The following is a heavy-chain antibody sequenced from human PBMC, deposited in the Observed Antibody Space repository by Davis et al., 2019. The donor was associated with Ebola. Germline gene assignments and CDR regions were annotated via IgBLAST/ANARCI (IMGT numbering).Heavy chain of an antibody. Sequence: GESLKISCVVSGFTFSTYWMSWVRQASGKGLEWVGRIRSKANSYATAYAASVKGRFTISRDDSKNTAYLQMNSLKTEDTAVYYCTGDRGDGDYWGQGTLVTVSS. V-gene: IGHV3-73*01. D-gene: IGHD3-16*01. CDR3: TGDRGDGDY. CDR2: IRSKANSYAT. CDR1: GFTFSTYW. J-gene: IGHJ4*02.